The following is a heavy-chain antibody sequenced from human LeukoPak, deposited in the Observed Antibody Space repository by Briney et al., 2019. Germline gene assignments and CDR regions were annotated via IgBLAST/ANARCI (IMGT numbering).Heavy chain of an antibody. J-gene: IGHJ1*01. Sequence: SVEVSCKASGGTFSSYAISWVRQAPGQGLEWMGGIIPIFGTANYAQKFQGRVTITADESTSTAYMELSSLRSEDTAVYYCARDRQPGYCSGGSCRFAEYFQHWGQGTLVTVSS. CDR2: IIPIFGTA. D-gene: IGHD2-15*01. V-gene: IGHV1-69*13. CDR3: ARDRQPGYCSGGSCRFAEYFQH. CDR1: GGTFSSYA.